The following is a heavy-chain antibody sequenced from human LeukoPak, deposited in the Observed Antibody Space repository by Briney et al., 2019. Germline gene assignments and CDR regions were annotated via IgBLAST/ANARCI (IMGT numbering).Heavy chain of an antibody. CDR1: GYSFTSYW. V-gene: IGHV5-51*01. D-gene: IGHD6-19*01. Sequence: HGESLKISCKGSGYSFTSYWIGWVRQMPGKGLEWMGIIYPGDSDTRYSPSLQGQVTISADKSISTAYLQWSSLKASDTAMYYCATGIAVAGTRTDAFDIWGQGTMVTASS. CDR3: ATGIAVAGTRTDAFDI. CDR2: IYPGDSDT. J-gene: IGHJ3*02.